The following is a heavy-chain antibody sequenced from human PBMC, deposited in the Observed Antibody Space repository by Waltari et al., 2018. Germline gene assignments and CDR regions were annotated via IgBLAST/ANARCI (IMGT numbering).Heavy chain of an antibody. D-gene: IGHD3-3*01. J-gene: IGHJ4*02. CDR3: AKMGTIFGVEGFFFDY. CDR2: IRYDGSNK. Sequence: QVQLVESGGGVVQPGGSLRLSCAASGFTFSSYGMHWVRQAPGKGLEWVAFIRYDGSNKYYADSVKGRFTISRDNSKNTLYLQMNSLRAEDTAVYYCAKMGTIFGVEGFFFDYWGQGTLVTVSS. V-gene: IGHV3-30*02. CDR1: GFTFSSYG.